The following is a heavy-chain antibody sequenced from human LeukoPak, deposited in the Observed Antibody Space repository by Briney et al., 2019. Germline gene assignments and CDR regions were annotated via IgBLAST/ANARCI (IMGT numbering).Heavy chain of an antibody. CDR1: GFTFSSYS. Sequence: PGGSLRLSCAASGFTFSSYSMNWVRQAPGKGLEWVSYISSSSSTIYYADSVKGRFTISRDNAKNSLYLQMNSLRAEDTAVYYCARYCSSTSCRSYYYYYMDVWGKGTTVTVSS. D-gene: IGHD2-2*01. J-gene: IGHJ6*03. V-gene: IGHV3-48*01. CDR2: ISSSSSTI. CDR3: ARYCSSTSCRSYYYYYMDV.